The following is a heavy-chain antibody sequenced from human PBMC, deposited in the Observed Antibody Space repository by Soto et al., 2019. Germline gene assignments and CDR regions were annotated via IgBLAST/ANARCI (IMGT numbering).Heavy chain of an antibody. D-gene: IGHD5-12*01. Sequence: EVHLLESGGGLVQPGGSLRLSCAASGFTFSSYAMSWVRQAPGKGLEWVSAINGGGGSTYYADSVKGRFTISRDNSKNTLYLQLNSLRAEDTAVYFCAKDSGYSGYRTRWGQGTLVTVSS. CDR2: INGGGGST. CDR3: AKDSGYSGYRTR. CDR1: GFTFSSYA. V-gene: IGHV3-23*01. J-gene: IGHJ4*02.